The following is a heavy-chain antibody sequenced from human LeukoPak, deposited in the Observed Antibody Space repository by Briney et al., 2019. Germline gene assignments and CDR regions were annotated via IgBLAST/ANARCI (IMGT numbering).Heavy chain of an antibody. D-gene: IGHD3-3*01. J-gene: IGHJ5*02. CDR3: ARDGNFWSGYSLNWFDP. Sequence: SETLSLTCTVSGGSISSYYWSWIRQPAGKGLEWIGRIYTSGSTNYNPSLKSRVTMSVDTSKNQFSLKLSSVTAADTAVYYCARDGNFWSGYSLNWFDPWGQGTLVTVSS. CDR1: GGSISSYY. V-gene: IGHV4-4*07. CDR2: IYTSGST.